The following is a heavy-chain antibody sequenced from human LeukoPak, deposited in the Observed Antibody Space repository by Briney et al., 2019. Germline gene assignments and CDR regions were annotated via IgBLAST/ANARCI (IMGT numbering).Heavy chain of an antibody. CDR1: GGSISSDY. Sequence: SETLSLTCTVSGGSISSDYWPWIRQPPGKGLEWIGYIYNSGSNNYNPSLKSPVTISIDTSKNQFSLKLTSVTAADTAVYYCATRGYWGQGTLVTVSS. CDR2: IYNSGSN. V-gene: IGHV4-59*08. J-gene: IGHJ4*02. CDR3: ATRGY. D-gene: IGHD3-10*01.